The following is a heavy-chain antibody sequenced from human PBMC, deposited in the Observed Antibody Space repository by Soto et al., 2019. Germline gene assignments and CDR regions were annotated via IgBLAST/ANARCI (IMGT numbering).Heavy chain of an antibody. CDR3: ANPPDYNWTVVGDY. J-gene: IGHJ4*02. D-gene: IGHD1-20*01. V-gene: IGHV3-23*01. Sequence: EVQLLESVGGLVQPGGSLRLSCAASGFSFSSYAMSWVRQAPGKGLEWVSSLSGSGCRTSYADSVKGRFTISRDNSKNTLYLQMSSLRAEDTAVYYCANPPDYNWTVVGDYWGQGTLVTVSS. CDR1: GFSFSSYA. CDR2: LSGSGCRT.